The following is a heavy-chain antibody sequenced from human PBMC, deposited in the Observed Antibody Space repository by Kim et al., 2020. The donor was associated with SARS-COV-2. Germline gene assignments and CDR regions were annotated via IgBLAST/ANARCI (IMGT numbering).Heavy chain of an antibody. CDR1: GFTFSNSG. CDR2: IWYDGSNI. CDR3: ARVIVRGDTINWYLDY. D-gene: IGHD6-13*01. Sequence: GGSLRLSCEASGFTFSNSGMHWVRQAPGKGLEWVAVIWYDGSNIDYANSVKGRFTISRDNSKNTLYLQMNSLGVEDTAVYYCARVIVRGDTINWYLDYWGQGTLVTVSS. V-gene: IGHV3-33*01. J-gene: IGHJ4*02.